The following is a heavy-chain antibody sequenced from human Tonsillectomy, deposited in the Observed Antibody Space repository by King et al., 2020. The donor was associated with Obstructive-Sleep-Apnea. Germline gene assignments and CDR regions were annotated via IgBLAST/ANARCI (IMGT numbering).Heavy chain of an antibody. V-gene: IGHV3-33*01. CDR3: ARGDGYNSGEFSYYFDY. Sequence: VQLVESGGGVVQPGRSLRLSCAASGFTFSSYGMHWVRQAPGKGLEWVADIWYDGSNKYYADSVKGRFTISRDNSKNTLYLQMNSLRAEDTAVYYCARGDGYNSGEFSYYFDYWGQGTLVTVSS. J-gene: IGHJ4*02. D-gene: IGHD5-24*01. CDR2: IWYDGSNK. CDR1: GFTFSSYG.